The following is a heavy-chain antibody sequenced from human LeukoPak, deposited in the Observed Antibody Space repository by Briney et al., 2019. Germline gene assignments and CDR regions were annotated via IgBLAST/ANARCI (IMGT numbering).Heavy chain of an antibody. CDR1: GYTFTSYG. J-gene: IGHJ6*03. CDR2: ISAYNGNT. CDR3: ARVQPRGWSYYYYYYYMDV. V-gene: IGHV1-18*01. Sequence: ASVKVSCKASGYTFTSYGISWVRQAPGQGLEWMGWISAYNGNTNYAQKLQGRVTMTTDTSTSTAYMELRSLRSDDTAVYYCARVQPRGWSYYYYYYYMDVWGKGTTVTVSS. D-gene: IGHD6-19*01.